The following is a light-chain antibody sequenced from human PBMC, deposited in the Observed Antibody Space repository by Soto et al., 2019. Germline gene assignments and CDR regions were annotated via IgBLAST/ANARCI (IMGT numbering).Light chain of an antibody. Sequence: EIVLTQSPLIFSFSQGPRAILSCTASQSVSSSYLAWYQQKPGQAPRLLIYGASSRATGIPDRFSGSGSGTDFTLTISRLEPEDFAVYYCQQYGSSPLTFGGGPKVDIK. CDR1: QSVSSSY. CDR3: QQYGSSPLT. J-gene: IGKJ4*01. CDR2: GAS. V-gene: IGKV3-20*01.